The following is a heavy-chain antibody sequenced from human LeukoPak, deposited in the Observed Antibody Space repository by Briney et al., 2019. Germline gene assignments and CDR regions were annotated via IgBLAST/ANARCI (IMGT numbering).Heavy chain of an antibody. Sequence: QTGGSLRVSCAASGFTFSSYWMHWVRQAPGKGLVWVSRINSDGSTNYADSVKGRFTISRDNAKNTLSLQMNSLRAEDTGAHYCARAPSEIGGYYPEYFRHWGQGTLVTVSS. J-gene: IGHJ1*01. CDR1: GFTFSSYW. D-gene: IGHD3-22*01. V-gene: IGHV3-74*01. CDR2: INSDGST. CDR3: ARAPSEIGGYYPEYFRH.